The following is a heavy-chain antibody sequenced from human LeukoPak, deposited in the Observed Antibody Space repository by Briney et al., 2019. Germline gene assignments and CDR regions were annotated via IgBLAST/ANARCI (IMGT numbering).Heavy chain of an antibody. CDR2: ISAYNGST. D-gene: IGHD6-6*01. CDR3: ARDRYLEYSSSFDY. CDR1: GYTFTSYG. Sequence: ASVKVSCKASGYTFTSYGISWVRQAPGHGLEWMGWISAYNGSTNYAQKLQGRVTMTTDTSTSTAYMELRSLRSDDTAVYYCARDRYLEYSSSFDYWGQGTLVTVSS. J-gene: IGHJ4*02. V-gene: IGHV1-18*01.